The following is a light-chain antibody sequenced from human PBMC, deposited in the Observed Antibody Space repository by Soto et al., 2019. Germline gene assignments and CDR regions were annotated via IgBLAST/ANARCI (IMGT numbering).Light chain of an antibody. CDR2: EVN. V-gene: IGLV2-14*01. Sequence: QSALTQPASVSGSPGQSVTISCTGPRSDIGDSNFISWYQHSPGKAPRLLIYEVNNRPSGVSKRFSGSKAGNTASLTISGLQAGDEANYYCSSYTSSNTPYVFGTGTKVTVL. CDR1: RSDIGDSNF. CDR3: SSYTSSNTPYV. J-gene: IGLJ1*01.